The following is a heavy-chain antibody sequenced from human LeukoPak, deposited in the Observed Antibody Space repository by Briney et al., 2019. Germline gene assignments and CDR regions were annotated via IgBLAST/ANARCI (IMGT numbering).Heavy chain of an antibody. CDR3: RGYSYGFGGFDP. CDR1: GFTFSSYA. Sequence: PGGSLRLSCAASGFTFSSYAMSWVRQAPGKGLEWVSAISGSGGSTYYADSVKGRFTISRDNSKNTLYLQMNSLRAEDTAVYYCRGYSYGFGGFDPWGQGTLVTVSS. J-gene: IGHJ5*02. D-gene: IGHD5-18*01. V-gene: IGHV3-23*01. CDR2: ISGSGGST.